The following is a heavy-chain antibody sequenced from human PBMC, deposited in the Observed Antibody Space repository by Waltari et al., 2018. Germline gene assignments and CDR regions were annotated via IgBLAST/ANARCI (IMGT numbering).Heavy chain of an antibody. Sequence: EVQLVESGGGLVKPGGSLSLSCAASGFSFSDYSMNWVRQAPGKGLEWVSSISSNSAYTHYADSVKGRFTISRDNAKNSLFLQMNSLRAEDTAMYYCATGGWGFYLGYWGQGTVVTVSS. CDR1: GFSFSDYS. D-gene: IGHD7-27*01. V-gene: IGHV3-21*02. CDR2: ISSNSAYT. J-gene: IGHJ4*02. CDR3: ATGGWGFYLGY.